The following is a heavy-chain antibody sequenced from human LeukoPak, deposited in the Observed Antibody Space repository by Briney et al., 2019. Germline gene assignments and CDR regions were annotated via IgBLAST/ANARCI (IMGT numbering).Heavy chain of an antibody. CDR3: AKDTCSSTSCSNFDY. V-gene: IGHV3-9*01. CDR1: GFTFDDYA. J-gene: IGHJ4*02. D-gene: IGHD2-2*01. Sequence: GGSLRLSCAASGFTFDDYAMHWVRQAPGKGLEWVSGISWNSGSIGYADSVKGRFTISRDNAKNSLYLQMNSLRAEETALYYCAKDTCSSTSCSNFDYWGQGTLVTVSS. CDR2: ISWNSGSI.